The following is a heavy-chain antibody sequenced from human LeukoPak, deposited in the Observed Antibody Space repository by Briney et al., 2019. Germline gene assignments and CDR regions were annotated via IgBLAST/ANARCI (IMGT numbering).Heavy chain of an antibody. J-gene: IGHJ4*02. Sequence: SGGSLRLSCAASGFTFSSYWMSWVRQAPGKGLEWVANIKQDGSEKYYVDSVKGRFTISRDNAKNSLYLQMNSLRAEDTAVYYCASHSSSWYFGYWGQGTLVTVSS. CDR2: IKQDGSEK. CDR1: GFTFSSYW. D-gene: IGHD6-13*01. V-gene: IGHV3-7*03. CDR3: ASHSSSWYFGY.